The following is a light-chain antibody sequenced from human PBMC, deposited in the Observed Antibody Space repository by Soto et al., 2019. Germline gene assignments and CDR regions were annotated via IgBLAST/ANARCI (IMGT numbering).Light chain of an antibody. Sequence: QSALTQPRSVSGSPGQSVTISCTGTSTDVGGYNFVSWYLQHPGKAPKLIIYDVSKRPSGVPGRFSGSKSGSTASLTISGLQAEDEADYYCCSYGGSYTWVFGGGTQLTVL. V-gene: IGLV2-11*01. CDR3: CSYGGSYTWV. CDR1: STDVGGYNF. CDR2: DVS. J-gene: IGLJ3*02.